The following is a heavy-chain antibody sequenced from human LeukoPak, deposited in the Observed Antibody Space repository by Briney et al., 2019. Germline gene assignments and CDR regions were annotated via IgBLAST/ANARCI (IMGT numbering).Heavy chain of an antibody. D-gene: IGHD3-22*01. Sequence: GGSLRLSCKGSGYSLTSYWIGWVRQMPGKGLEWMGIIYPGDSDTRYSPSFQGQVTISADKSISTAYLQWSSLKASDTAMYYCARDYYDSSGYYYAGYWGQGTLVTVPS. CDR3: ARDYYDSSGYYYAGY. CDR1: GYSLTSYW. J-gene: IGHJ4*02. CDR2: IYPGDSDT. V-gene: IGHV5-51*01.